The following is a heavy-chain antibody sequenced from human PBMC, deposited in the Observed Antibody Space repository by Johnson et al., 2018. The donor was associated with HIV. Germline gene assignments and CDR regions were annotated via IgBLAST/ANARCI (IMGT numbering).Heavy chain of an antibody. Sequence: QVQLVESGGGVVQPGRSLRLSCAASGFTFSSHAMHWVRQAPGKGLEWVAVISYDVSNKYYADSVKGRFTISRDNSKNTLYLQMDSLRTEDTAVYYCARDVGAFDIWGQGTMVTVSS. CDR2: ISYDVSNK. V-gene: IGHV3-30*04. CDR1: GFTFSSHA. CDR3: ARDVGAFDI. J-gene: IGHJ3*02.